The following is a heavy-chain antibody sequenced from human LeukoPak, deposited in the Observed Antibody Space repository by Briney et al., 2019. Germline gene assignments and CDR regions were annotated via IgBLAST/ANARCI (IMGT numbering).Heavy chain of an antibody. V-gene: IGHV3-11*06. CDR3: AREEGYSFDY. J-gene: IGHJ4*02. CDR2: ISSSSSYT. CDR1: GFTFSDYY. Sequence: EGSLRLSCAAPGFTFSDYYMSWIRQAPGKGLEWVSYISSSSSYTNYADSVKGRFTISRDNAKNSLYLQMNSLRAEDTAVYYCAREEGYSFDYWGQGTLVTVSS. D-gene: IGHD6-13*01.